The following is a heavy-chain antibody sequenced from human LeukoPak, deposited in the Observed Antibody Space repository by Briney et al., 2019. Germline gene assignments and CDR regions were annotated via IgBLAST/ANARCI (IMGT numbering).Heavy chain of an antibody. V-gene: IGHV3-7*01. CDR1: GFTFSSYW. J-gene: IGHJ4*02. D-gene: IGHD6-13*01. CDR3: ARDWITYSTRWYVSAFDY. Sequence: QTGGSLRLFCAASGFTFSSYWMSWVRQAAGKGLEWVANIKQDESEKYYVNSVKGRFTISRDNAKNSLYPQMNSLRAEDTAIYYCARDWITYSTRWYVSAFDYWGQGTLVTVSS. CDR2: IKQDESEK.